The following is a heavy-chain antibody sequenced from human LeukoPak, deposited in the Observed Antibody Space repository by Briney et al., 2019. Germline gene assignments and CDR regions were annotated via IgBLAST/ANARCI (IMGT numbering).Heavy chain of an antibody. CDR2: IKQDGSEK. V-gene: IGHV3-7*01. J-gene: IGHJ6*04. CDR1: GFTFSSYW. CDR3: AELGITMIGGV. D-gene: IGHD3-10*02. Sequence: GGSLRLSCAASGFTFSSYWMSRVRQAPGKGLEWVANIKQDGSEKYYVDSVKGRFTISRDNAKNSLYLQMNSLRAEDTAVYYCAELGITMIGGVWGKGTTVTISS.